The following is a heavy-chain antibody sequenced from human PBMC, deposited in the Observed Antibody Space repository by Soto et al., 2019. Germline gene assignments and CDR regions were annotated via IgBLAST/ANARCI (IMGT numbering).Heavy chain of an antibody. CDR1: GFTFSSYA. J-gene: IGHJ3*02. Sequence: GGSLRLSCAASGFTFSSYAMSWVRQAPGKGLEWVSAISGSGGSTYYADSVKGRFTISRDNSKNTLYLQMNSLRAEDTAVYYCAKDLEYSSGWYVSDAAFDIWGQGTMVTVSS. CDR3: AKDLEYSSGWYVSDAAFDI. D-gene: IGHD6-19*01. V-gene: IGHV3-23*01. CDR2: ISGSGGST.